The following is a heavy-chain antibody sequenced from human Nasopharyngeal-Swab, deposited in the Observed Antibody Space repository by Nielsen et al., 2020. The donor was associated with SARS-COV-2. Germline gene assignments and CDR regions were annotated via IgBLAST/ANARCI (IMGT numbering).Heavy chain of an antibody. J-gene: IGHJ3*02. CDR2: INSDWSST. CDR3: ASMAFDI. Sequence: GESLKISCAASGFPFRSYWMHWVRQAPGKGLVWVSRINSDWSSTSYADSVKGRFTISRDNAKNTLYLQMNSLRAEDTAVYYCASMAFDIWGQGTMVTVSS. V-gene: IGHV3-74*01. CDR1: GFPFRSYW.